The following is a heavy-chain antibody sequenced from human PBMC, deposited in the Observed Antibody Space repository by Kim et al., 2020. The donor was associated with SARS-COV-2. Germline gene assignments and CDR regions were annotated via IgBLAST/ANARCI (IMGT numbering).Heavy chain of an antibody. D-gene: IGHD2-2*01. CDR3: ARRRTPDAFDI. Sequence: TKYSPSFEGHVTISGDRSINTAYLQWSSLKASDTAMYYCARRRTPDAFDIWGQGTMVSVSS. CDR2: T. V-gene: IGHV5-10-1*01. J-gene: IGHJ3*02.